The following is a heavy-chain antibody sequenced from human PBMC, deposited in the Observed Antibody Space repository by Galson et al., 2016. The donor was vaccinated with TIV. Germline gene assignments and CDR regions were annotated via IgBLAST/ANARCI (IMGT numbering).Heavy chain of an antibody. J-gene: IGHJ4*02. Sequence: SVKVSCKASGGTFISYTLSWVRQAPGQGLEWVGRIIPVLGMTNYAQKFQGRVTITADRFTGTAYLELSSRKPGDTAVYYCARADSVDISSTEYWGQGTLVTVSS. CDR3: ARADSVDISSTEY. CDR2: IIPVLGMT. CDR1: GGTFISYT. V-gene: IGHV1-69*02. D-gene: IGHD3-9*01.